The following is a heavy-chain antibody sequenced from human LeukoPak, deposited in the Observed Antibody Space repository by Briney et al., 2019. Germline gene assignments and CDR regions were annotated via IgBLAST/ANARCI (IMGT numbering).Heavy chain of an antibody. D-gene: IGHD3-3*01. CDR1: GYSFTSYW. J-gene: IGHJ5*02. CDR2: IYPGDSDT. V-gene: IGHV5-51*01. CDR3: ARHGAHITIFGVARTRPSYNWFDP. Sequence: GASLKISCKCSGYSFTSYWIGWGRQLPGKGLEWMGIIYPGDSDTRDSPSFQGQVTISADKSISTAYLQWSSLKASDTAMYYCARHGAHITIFGVARTRPSYNWFDPWGQGTLVTVSS.